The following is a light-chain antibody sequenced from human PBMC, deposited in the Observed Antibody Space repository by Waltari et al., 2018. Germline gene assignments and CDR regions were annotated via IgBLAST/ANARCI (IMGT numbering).Light chain of an antibody. Sequence: QSALTQPPSASGSPGQSVTISCTGTSSDVGGYNYVSWYQQHPGKAPKLMIYEVSKRPSGVPDRFSGSTSGNTACLTVSGLQAEDEADYYCSSYAGSNNWVFGGGTKLTVL. J-gene: IGLJ3*02. CDR3: SSYAGSNNWV. V-gene: IGLV2-8*01. CDR1: SSDVGGYNY. CDR2: EVS.